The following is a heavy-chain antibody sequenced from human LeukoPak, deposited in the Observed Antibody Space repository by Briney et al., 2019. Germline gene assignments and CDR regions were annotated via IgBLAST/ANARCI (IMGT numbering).Heavy chain of an antibody. J-gene: IGHJ4*02. D-gene: IGHD5-18*01. CDR2: IIPILGVA. CDR3: ARRGYSYGSLDY. V-gene: IGHV1-69*04. CDR1: GGTFSSYA. Sequence: SVKVSCKASGGTFSSYAISWVRQAPGQGLEWMGRIIPILGVANYAQKFQGRVTITADKSTSTAYMELSSLRSEDTAVYYCARRGYSYGSLDYWGQGTLVTVSS.